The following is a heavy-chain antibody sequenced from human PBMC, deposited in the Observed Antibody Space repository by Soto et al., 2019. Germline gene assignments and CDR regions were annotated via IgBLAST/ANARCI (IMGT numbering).Heavy chain of an antibody. J-gene: IGHJ6*03. CDR2: IYYSGST. CDR1: GGSISSGGYY. Sequence: QVQLQESGPGLVKPSQTLSLTCTVSGGSISSGGYYWSWIRQHPGKGLEWIGYIYYSGSTYYNPSLKSRVTISVDTSKNQFSLKLSSVTAADTAVYYCARDVNRFYYYYMDVWGKGTTVTVSS. CDR3: ARDVNRFYYYYMDV. V-gene: IGHV4-31*03.